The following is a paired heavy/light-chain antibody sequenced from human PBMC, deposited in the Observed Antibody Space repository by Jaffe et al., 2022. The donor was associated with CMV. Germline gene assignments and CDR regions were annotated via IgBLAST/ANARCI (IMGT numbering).Heavy chain of an antibody. CDR1: GGSIRSTFHH. J-gene: IGHJ6*03. V-gene: IGHV4-39*01. CDR2: VHYDGTT. D-gene: IGHD6-19*01. Sequence: QLLLLESDPGPLTSSETLSLTCTVTGGSIRSTFHHWAWVRQSPGKGLEWVGSVHYDGTTYYNPSLRSRLTMSVDTSNNQFSVSLSSVTAADAATYYCARQYRGSAWFFYFHMDVWGKGTTVSVSS. CDR3: ARQYRGSAWFFYFHMDV.
Light chain of an antibody. CDR3: ASWDSRLSGV. V-gene: IGLV1-51*02. CDR2: ENN. J-gene: IGLJ2*01. Sequence: QSVLTQPPSVSAAPGQNVTISCSGSTSNIGNHLVSWYQQHPGAAPKLLIYENNKRPSTVPDRFSGSKSDTSATLDITGLQTGDEASYYCASWDSRLSGVFGGGTKLTVL. CDR1: TSNIGNHL.